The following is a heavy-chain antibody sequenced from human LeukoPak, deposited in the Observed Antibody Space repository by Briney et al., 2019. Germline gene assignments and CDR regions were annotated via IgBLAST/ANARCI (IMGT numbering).Heavy chain of an antibody. CDR3: ARDGYYGSGSYDWFDP. Sequence: GGSLRLSCAASGFTFSSYSMNWVRQAPGEGLEWVSYISSSSSTIYYADSVKGRFTISRDNAKNSLYLQMNSLRAEDTAVYYCARDGYYGSGSYDWFDPWGQGTLVTVSS. J-gene: IGHJ5*02. CDR1: GFTFSSYS. D-gene: IGHD3-10*01. CDR2: ISSSSSTI. V-gene: IGHV3-48*04.